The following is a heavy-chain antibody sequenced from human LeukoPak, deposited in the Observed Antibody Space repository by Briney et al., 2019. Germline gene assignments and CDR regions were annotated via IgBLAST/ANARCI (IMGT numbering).Heavy chain of an antibody. CDR2: ISGSGGST. J-gene: IGHJ6*02. V-gene: IGHV3-23*01. CDR1: GFTFSSYT. Sequence: PGGPLRLSCAASGFTFSSYTMSWVRQAPGKGLEWVSAISGSGGSTYYADSVKGRFTISRDNSKNTLYLQMNSLRAEDTAVYYCARDEGYCSSTSCYLDYYYGVDVWGQGTTVTVSS. CDR3: ARDEGYCSSTSCYLDYYYGVDV. D-gene: IGHD2-2*01.